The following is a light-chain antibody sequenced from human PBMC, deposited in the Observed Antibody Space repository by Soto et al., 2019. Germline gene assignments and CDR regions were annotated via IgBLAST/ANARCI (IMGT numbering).Light chain of an antibody. J-gene: IGKJ1*01. V-gene: IGKV3-15*01. CDR2: GAS. CDR3: QQYNNWPRT. CDR1: QSVSSY. Sequence: EIVLTQSPGTLSLSPGERATLSCRASQSVSSYYLAWYLQRPGQAPRLLMYGASTRATDIPARFSGSGSGTEFTLTISSLQSEDFAVYYCQQYNNWPRTFGQGTKVDIK.